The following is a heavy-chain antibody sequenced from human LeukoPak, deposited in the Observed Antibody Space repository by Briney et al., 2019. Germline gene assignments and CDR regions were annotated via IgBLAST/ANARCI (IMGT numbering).Heavy chain of an antibody. D-gene: IGHD3-10*01. V-gene: IGHV1-69*13. J-gene: IGHJ3*02. CDR2: IIPIFGTA. Sequence: SVKVSCKASGGTFSSYAISWVRQAPGQGLEWMGGIIPIFGTANYAQKFQGRVTITADESTSTAYMELSSLRSEDTAVDYCARGLHYYGSGRDAFDIWGQGTMVTVSS. CDR1: GGTFSSYA. CDR3: ARGLHYYGSGRDAFDI.